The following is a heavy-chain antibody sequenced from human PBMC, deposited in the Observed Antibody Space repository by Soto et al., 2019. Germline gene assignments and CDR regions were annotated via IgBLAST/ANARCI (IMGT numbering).Heavy chain of an antibody. CDR3: ARDYEKRVARPDRWGWFDP. J-gene: IGHJ5*02. CDR2: ISYDGSNK. CDR1: GFTFSSYA. Sequence: QVQLVESGGGVVQPGRSLRLSCAASGFTFSSYAMHWVRQAPGKGLEWVAVISYDGSNKYYADSVKGRFTISRDNSKNTLYLQMNSLRAEDTAVYYCARDYEKRVARPDRWGWFDPWGQGTLVTVSS. D-gene: IGHD6-6*01. V-gene: IGHV3-30-3*01.